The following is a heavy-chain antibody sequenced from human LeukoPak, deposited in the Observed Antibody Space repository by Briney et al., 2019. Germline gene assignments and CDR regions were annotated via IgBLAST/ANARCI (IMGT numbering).Heavy chain of an antibody. D-gene: IGHD4-11*01. J-gene: IGHJ6*03. CDR3: AKGYSNYYYYCMDV. V-gene: IGHV3-23*01. Sequence: GGSLRLSCAASGFTFSSYAMSWVRQAPGKGLEWVSSISGSGGATYYADSVKGRFTISRDNSKNTLYLQMNSLRAEDTAVYYCAKGYSNYYYYCMDVWGKGTTVTVSS. CDR1: GFTFSSYA. CDR2: ISGSGGAT.